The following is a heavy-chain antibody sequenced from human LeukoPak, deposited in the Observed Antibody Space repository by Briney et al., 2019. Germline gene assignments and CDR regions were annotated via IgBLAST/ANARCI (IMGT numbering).Heavy chain of an antibody. Sequence: PGGSLRLSCAASGFTFSSYSINWVRQAPGKGLEWVSAISSSSSYIHYADSVKGRFTISRDNAKNSLYLQMNSLRAEDTAVYYCARDVIRVTYLSQGTGIDYWGQGTLVTVSS. CDR1: GFTFSSYS. CDR2: ISSSSSYI. J-gene: IGHJ4*02. V-gene: IGHV3-21*01. CDR3: ARDVIRVTYLSQGTGIDY. D-gene: IGHD3/OR15-3a*01.